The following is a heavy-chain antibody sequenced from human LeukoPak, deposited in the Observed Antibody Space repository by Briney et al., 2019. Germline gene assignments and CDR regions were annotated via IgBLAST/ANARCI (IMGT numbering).Heavy chain of an antibody. CDR2: IYTSGST. D-gene: IGHD5-24*01. Sequence: PSETLSLTCTVSGDFISDYYWSWMRQPAGKGPEWIGRIYTSGSTNYNPSLKSRVTMSVDTSKNQFSLKLSSVTAADTAVYYCVREMPTIWGDVFDIWGHGTVVTVSS. V-gene: IGHV4-4*07. CDR1: GDFISDYY. CDR3: VREMPTIWGDVFDI. J-gene: IGHJ3*02.